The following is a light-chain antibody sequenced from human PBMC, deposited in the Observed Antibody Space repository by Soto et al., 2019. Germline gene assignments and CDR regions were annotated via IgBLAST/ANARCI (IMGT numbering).Light chain of an antibody. J-gene: IGLJ3*02. CDR3: ATWDSSLSAWL. Sequence: QSVLTQPPSLSAAPGQTVTISCSGGSSNIGNNYVSWYQQVAGTTPKLLIFDNNKRPSGIPDRFSGSKSGTSATLGIAELQTGDAADYYCATWDSSLSAWLFGGGTQLTVL. V-gene: IGLV1-51*01. CDR2: DNN. CDR1: SSNIGNNY.